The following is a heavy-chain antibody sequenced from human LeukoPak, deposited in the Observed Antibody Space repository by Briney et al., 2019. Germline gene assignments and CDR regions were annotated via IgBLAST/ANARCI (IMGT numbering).Heavy chain of an antibody. CDR1: GGSISSYY. V-gene: IGHV4-4*07. D-gene: IGHD6-13*01. Sequence: PSETLSLTCTVSGGSISSYYWSWIRQPAGKGLEWIGRIYTSGSTNYNPSLKSRVTMSVDTSKNQFSLKLSSVTAADTAVYYCARVSGSSSWYPPLGYYYYMDVWGKGTTVTVSS. CDR2: IYTSGST. CDR3: ARVSGSSSWYPPLGYYYYMDV. J-gene: IGHJ6*03.